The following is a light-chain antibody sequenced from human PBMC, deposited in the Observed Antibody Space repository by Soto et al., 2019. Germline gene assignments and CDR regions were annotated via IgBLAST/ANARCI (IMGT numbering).Light chain of an antibody. V-gene: IGLV2-11*01. CDR3: CSYAGSYTYVV. CDR2: DVS. CDR1: SGDVGHYNY. J-gene: IGLJ2*01. Sequence: QSALTQPRSVSGSPGQSVTISCTGTSGDVGHYNYVSWYQQHPGKAPKLTVYDVSKRPSGVPDRFSGSKSGNTASLTISGLQAEDEADYYCCSYAGSYTYVVFGGGTKLTVL.